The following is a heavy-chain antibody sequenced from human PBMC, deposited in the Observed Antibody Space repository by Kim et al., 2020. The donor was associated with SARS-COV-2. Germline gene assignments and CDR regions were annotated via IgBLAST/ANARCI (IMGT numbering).Heavy chain of an antibody. D-gene: IGHD1-26*01. Sequence: GNTNYAQKLQGRVTMTTDTSTSTAYMELRSLRSDDTAVYYCARGPRSYDYWGQGTLVTVSS. CDR3: ARGPRSYDY. V-gene: IGHV1-18*01. CDR2: GNT. J-gene: IGHJ4*02.